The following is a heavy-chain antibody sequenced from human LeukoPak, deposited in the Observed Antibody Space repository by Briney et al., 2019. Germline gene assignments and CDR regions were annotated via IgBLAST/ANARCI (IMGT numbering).Heavy chain of an antibody. J-gene: IGHJ4*02. CDR1: GGTFSSYA. V-gene: IGHV1-69*04. Sequence: GASVKVSCKASGGTFSSYAISWVRQAPGQGLEWMGRIIPMLGIANYAQKFQGRVTITADKSTSTAYMELSSLRSEDTAVYYCARDRITMVRGPPGDTKKGGHKGDYWGQGTLVTVSS. CDR2: IIPMLGIA. D-gene: IGHD3-10*01. CDR3: ARDRITMVRGPPGDTKKGGHKGDY.